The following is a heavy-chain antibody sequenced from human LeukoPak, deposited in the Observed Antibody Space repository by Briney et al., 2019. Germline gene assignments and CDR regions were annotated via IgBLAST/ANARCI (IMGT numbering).Heavy chain of an antibody. CDR2: INHSGST. CDR1: GGSFSGYY. V-gene: IGHV4-34*01. CDR3: ARGRPQDIVVVVAATSRGGWFDP. Sequence: SSETLSLTCAVYGGSFSGYYWSWIRQPPGKGLEWIGEINHSGSTNYNPSHKSRVTISVDTSKNQFSLKLSSVAAADTAVYYCARGRPQDIVVVVAATSRGGWFDPWGQGTLVTVSS. D-gene: IGHD2-15*01. J-gene: IGHJ5*02.